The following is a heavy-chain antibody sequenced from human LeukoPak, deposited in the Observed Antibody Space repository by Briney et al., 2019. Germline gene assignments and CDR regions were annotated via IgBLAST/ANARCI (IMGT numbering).Heavy chain of an antibody. V-gene: IGHV4-39*01. J-gene: IGHJ4*02. Sequence: ASETLSLTCTVSGGSVSSTSYYWGWIRQPPGQGLEWIGTVYYSGSTYYNPSLKSRVTISVDTSENQFSLKLSSVTAADTAVYYCARYVVYGSGKYYFDYWGQGTLVTVSS. D-gene: IGHD3-10*01. CDR2: VYYSGST. CDR1: GGSVSSTSYY. CDR3: ARYVVYGSGKYYFDY.